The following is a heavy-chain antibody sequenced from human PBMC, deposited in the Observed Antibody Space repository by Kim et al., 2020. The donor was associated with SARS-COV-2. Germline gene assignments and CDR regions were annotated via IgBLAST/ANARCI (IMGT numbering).Heavy chain of an antibody. CDR2: LYSGGGR. CDR3: ARGGGAVGPGGY. Sequence: GGSLRLSCVASGFSVSSDYMSWVRQAPGRGLEWVSVLYSGGGRYYTDSVKGRFTISSDNSKNTLYRQMNSVRVEDAAVYFCARGGGAVGPGGYWGQGTLGTVSS. CDR1: GFSVSSDY. J-gene: IGHJ4*02. V-gene: IGHV3-53*01. D-gene: IGHD2-21*01.